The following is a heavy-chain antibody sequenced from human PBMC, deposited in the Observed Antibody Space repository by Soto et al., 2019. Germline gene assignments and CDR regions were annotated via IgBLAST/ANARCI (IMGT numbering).Heavy chain of an antibody. CDR3: ARDGVVVAADYYYYYGMDV. V-gene: IGHV1-69*06. CDR2: IIPIFGTA. Sequence: SVKVSCKAAGGALSSYASSWVRQAPGQGLEWMGGIIPIFGTANYAQKFQGRVTITADKSTSTAYMELSSLRSEDTAVYYCARDGVVVAADYYYYYGMDVWGQGTTVTVSS. D-gene: IGHD2-15*01. J-gene: IGHJ6*02. CDR1: GGALSSYA.